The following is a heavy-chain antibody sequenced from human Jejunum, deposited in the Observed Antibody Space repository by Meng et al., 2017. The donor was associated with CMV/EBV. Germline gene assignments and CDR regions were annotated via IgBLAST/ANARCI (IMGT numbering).Heavy chain of an antibody. Sequence: EVQVGESGGGLVQPGGSLRLSCEASGFTFSSYVMHWVRQAPGKGLEYVSGISSNGGSTYYANSVKDRFIISRDNSKNIVYLQMGSLRAEDMAVYYCARVRGYGSDYWGQGTLVTVSS. J-gene: IGHJ4*02. CDR1: GFTFSSYV. V-gene: IGHV3-64*01. CDR3: ARVRGYGSDY. CDR2: ISSNGGST. D-gene: IGHD5-12*01.